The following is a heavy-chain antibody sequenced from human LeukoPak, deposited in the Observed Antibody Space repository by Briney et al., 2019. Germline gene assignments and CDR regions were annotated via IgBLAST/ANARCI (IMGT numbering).Heavy chain of an antibody. Sequence: ASVKVSCKASGYTFTSYDINWVRQATGQGLEWMGWMNPNSGNTGYAQKFQGRVTMTRNTSISTAYMELSSLRSEDTAAYYCATAILTGYSPDYWGQGTLVTVSS. D-gene: IGHD3-9*01. CDR3: ATAILTGYSPDY. CDR1: GYTFTSYD. J-gene: IGHJ4*02. V-gene: IGHV1-8*01. CDR2: MNPNSGNT.